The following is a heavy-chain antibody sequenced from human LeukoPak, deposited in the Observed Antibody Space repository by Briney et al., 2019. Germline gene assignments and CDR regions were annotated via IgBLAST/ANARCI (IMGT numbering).Heavy chain of an antibody. CDR2: IYHSGST. Sequence: SQTSSLTCTVSGGSISSGGYYWSWIRQPPGKGLEWIGYIYHSGSTYYNPSLKSRVTISVDRSKNQFSLKLSSVTAADTAVYYCARDVRSGWYEFSDYWAREPWSPSPQ. J-gene: IGHJ4*02. CDR3: ARDVRSGWYEFSDY. V-gene: IGHV4-30-2*01. CDR1: GGSISSGGYY. D-gene: IGHD6-19*01.